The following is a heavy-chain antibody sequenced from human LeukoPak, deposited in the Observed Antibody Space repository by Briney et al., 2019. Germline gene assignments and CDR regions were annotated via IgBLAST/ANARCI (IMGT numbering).Heavy chain of an antibody. J-gene: IGHJ4*02. V-gene: IGHV6-1*01. CDR2: TFYRSKWYN. CDR1: GDSVSSNSAA. CDR3: ARSGGTAIGNYERATFDY. D-gene: IGHD1-7*01. Sequence: SQTLSLTCDISGDSVSSNSAAWNGIRQSPSRGLEWLGRTFYRSKWYNEYEVSLKSRLTIHADTSKNHFSLQLNSVTPEDTAVYYCARSGGTAIGNYERATFDYWGQGTLVTVSS.